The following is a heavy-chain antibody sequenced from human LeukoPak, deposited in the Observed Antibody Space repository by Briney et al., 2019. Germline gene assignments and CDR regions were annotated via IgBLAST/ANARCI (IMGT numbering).Heavy chain of an antibody. CDR3: ASHLEYYDILTGYHHRDY. J-gene: IGHJ4*02. CDR1: GGTFSSYA. D-gene: IGHD3-9*01. Sequence: SSVKVSCKASGGTFSSYAISWVRQAPGQGLEWMGGIIPIFGTANYAQKFQGRVTITADKSTSTAYMELSSLRSEDTAVYYCASHLEYYDILTGYHHRDYWGQGTLVTVSS. V-gene: IGHV1-69*06. CDR2: IIPIFGTA.